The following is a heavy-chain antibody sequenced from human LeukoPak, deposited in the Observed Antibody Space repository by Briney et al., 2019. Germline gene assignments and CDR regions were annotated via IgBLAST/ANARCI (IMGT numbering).Heavy chain of an antibody. J-gene: IGHJ4*02. V-gene: IGHV3-7*01. Sequence: GGSLRLSCAASGFTFSYYWMSWVRQAPGKGLEWVANIKQDGTDKYYVDSVRGRFTISRDNAKNSLYLQMNSLGVEDTAVYYCASRIVGTPDYFDYWGQGTLVTVSS. D-gene: IGHD1-26*01. CDR1: GFTFSYYW. CDR2: IKQDGTDK. CDR3: ASRIVGTPDYFDY.